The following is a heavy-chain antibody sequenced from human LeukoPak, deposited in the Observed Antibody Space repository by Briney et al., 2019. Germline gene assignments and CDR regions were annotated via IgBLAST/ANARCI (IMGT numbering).Heavy chain of an antibody. CDR2: VSFDGSNE. V-gene: IGHV3-30*03. CDR1: GFTFSSYG. J-gene: IGHJ6*02. Sequence: GGSLRLSCAASGFTFSSYGMHWVRQSPGRGLEWVSFVSFDGSNEFYADSLKGRFTISRDHSKDTLYLQMDSLRAEDTALYYCAREEHDYVWGSYRYYYYYGIDVWGQGTTVTVSS. D-gene: IGHD3-16*02. CDR3: AREEHDYVWGSYRYYYYYGIDV.